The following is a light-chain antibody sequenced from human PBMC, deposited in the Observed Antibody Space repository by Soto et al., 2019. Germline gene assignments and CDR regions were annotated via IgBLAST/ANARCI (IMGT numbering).Light chain of an antibody. CDR3: QQYGSSPRT. CDR1: RGVSANY. J-gene: IGKJ1*01. V-gene: IGKV3-20*01. CDR2: GAS. Sequence: PGERVTLSCRASRGVSANYLAWYQQKPGQAPTLLIYGASIRAAGIPDRFSGSGSGTDFTLTIRRLEPDDFAVYYCQQYGSSPRTFGQGTKVDIK.